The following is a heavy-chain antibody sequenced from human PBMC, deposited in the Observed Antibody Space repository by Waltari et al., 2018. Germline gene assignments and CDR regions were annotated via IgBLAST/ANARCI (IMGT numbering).Heavy chain of an antibody. CDR2: IRYDGSNK. V-gene: IGHV3-30*02. Sequence: QVQLVESGGGVVQPGGSLRLSCAASGFTFSSSGMPWVRQAPGKGLEWVAFIRYDGSNKYYADSVKGRFTISRDNSKNTLYLQMNSLRAEDTAVYYCAKDAVGYSSGWYGHWGQGTLVTVSS. J-gene: IGHJ4*02. CDR1: GFTFSSSG. D-gene: IGHD6-19*01. CDR3: AKDAVGYSSGWYGH.